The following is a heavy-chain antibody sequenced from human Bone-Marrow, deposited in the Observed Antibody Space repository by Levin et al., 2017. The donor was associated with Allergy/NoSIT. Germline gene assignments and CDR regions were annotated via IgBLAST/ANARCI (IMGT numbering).Heavy chain of an antibody. D-gene: IGHD4-17*01. V-gene: IGHV3-49*05. CDR3: IRGGHGDIFDF. CDR1: GFNFGDYT. J-gene: IGHJ4*02. Sequence: KAGGSLRLSCSGSGFNFGDYTLTWFRQAPGKGLEWVGFIRSNVRGQSEGLTTEYAASVKGRFTISRDDSKTIAYLQMDNLETEDTAVYYCIRGGHGDIFDFWGQGTLVTVSS. CDR2: IRSNVRGQSEGLTT.